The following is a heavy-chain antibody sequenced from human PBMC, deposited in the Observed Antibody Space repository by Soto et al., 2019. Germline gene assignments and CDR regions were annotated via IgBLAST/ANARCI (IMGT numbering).Heavy chain of an antibody. V-gene: IGHV2-5*02. Sequence: QITLTESGPTLVKPTQTLTLTCTFSGFSFSTGAVGVGWIRQPPGKALEFLALIYWDDDKRYRPSLKNKITITKDTSRNQVVLTMTDLDPEDTATYYCAHVYGDASGTRYYFAHWGQGSLVTVSS. CDR1: GFSFSTGAVG. CDR2: IYWDDDK. J-gene: IGHJ4*02. CDR3: AHVYGDASGTRYYFAH. D-gene: IGHD6-13*01.